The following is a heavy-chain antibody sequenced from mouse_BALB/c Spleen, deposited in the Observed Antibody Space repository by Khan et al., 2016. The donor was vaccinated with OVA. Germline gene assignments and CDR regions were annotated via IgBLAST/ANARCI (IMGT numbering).Heavy chain of an antibody. V-gene: IGHV2-9*02. CDR2: IWTGGIT. Sequence: VQLQESGPGLVAPSQSLSITCTVSGFSLSNYGVHWVRQPPGKGLEWLGVIWTGGITNYNSALMSRLSISKDNSKSQVFLKMNRLQTDDTAIYYCARSYDYDVGGFDYWGQGTLVTVSA. CDR1: GFSLSNYG. D-gene: IGHD2-4*01. CDR3: ARSYDYDVGGFDY. J-gene: IGHJ3*01.